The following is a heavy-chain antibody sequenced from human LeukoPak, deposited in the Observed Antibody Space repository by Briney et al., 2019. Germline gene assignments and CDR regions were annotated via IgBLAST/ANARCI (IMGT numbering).Heavy chain of an antibody. CDR3: AKEGYSGYEH. D-gene: IGHD5-12*01. CDR1: GLTFDDYA. CDR2: ISWNSGSI. V-gene: IGHV3-9*03. Sequence: GGSLRLSCAASGLTFDDYAMHWVRQAPGKGLEWVSGISWNSGSIGYADSVKGRFTISRDNAKNSLYLQMNSLRAEDMALYYCAKEGYSGYEHWGQGTLVTVSS. J-gene: IGHJ1*01.